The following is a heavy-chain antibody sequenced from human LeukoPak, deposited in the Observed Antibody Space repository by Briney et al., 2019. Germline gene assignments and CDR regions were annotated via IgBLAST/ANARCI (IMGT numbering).Heavy chain of an antibody. CDR1: GGTFSSYA. Sequence: ASVKVSCKASGGTFSSYAISWVRQAPGQGLEWMGGIIPIFGTANYAQKFQGRVTITADESTSTAYMELSSLRSEDTAVYYCASGRDIVVVPAAPETHYYYYMDVWGKGTTVTISS. J-gene: IGHJ6*03. V-gene: IGHV1-69*13. CDR3: ASGRDIVVVPAAPETHYYYYMDV. CDR2: IIPIFGTA. D-gene: IGHD2-2*01.